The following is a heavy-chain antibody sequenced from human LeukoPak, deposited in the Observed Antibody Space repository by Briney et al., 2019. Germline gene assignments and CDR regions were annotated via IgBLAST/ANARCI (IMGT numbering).Heavy chain of an antibody. CDR1: GFTVSGNY. Sequence: GGSLRLSCAASGFTVSGNYMSWVRQAPGKGLEWVSVIYSGADTYYADSVKGRFTISRHSSQSTVYLQMNSLRAEDTAVYYCARAQYCSGGSCYSGTLGSWGQGTLVTVSS. J-gene: IGHJ5*02. V-gene: IGHV3-53*04. CDR2: IYSGADT. D-gene: IGHD2-15*01. CDR3: ARAQYCSGGSCYSGTLGS.